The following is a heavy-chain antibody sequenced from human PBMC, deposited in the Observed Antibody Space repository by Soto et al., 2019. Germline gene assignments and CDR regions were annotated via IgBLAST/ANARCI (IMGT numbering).Heavy chain of an antibody. V-gene: IGHV3-64*01. J-gene: IGHJ5*02. CDR2: ISSNGGST. CDR3: ARVSGSWYGNWFDP. CDR1: GLTFSSYA. D-gene: IGHD6-13*01. Sequence: GGSLRLSFAPSGLTFSSYAMHWVRQAQGKGLEYVSAISSNGGSTYYANSVKGRFTISRDNSKNTLYLQMGSLRAEDMAVYYCARVSGSWYGNWFDPWGQGTLVTVSS.